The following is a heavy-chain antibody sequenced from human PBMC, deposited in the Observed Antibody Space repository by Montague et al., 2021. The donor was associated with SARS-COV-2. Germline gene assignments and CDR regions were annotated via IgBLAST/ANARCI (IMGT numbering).Heavy chain of an antibody. D-gene: IGHD3-22*01. CDR3: AHRIARLYDTSAFLWCRCDF. CDR2: IYWDDDK. CDR1: GFSLSTTGVG. Sequence: PALVKPTQTLTLTCTFSGFSLSTTGVGVGWIRQPPGKALEWLALIYWDDDKRYSPSLQSRLTITNDTSKHQVVLTMTNMDPVDTATYYCAHRIARLYDTSAFLWCRCDFGGQGTLVTVSS. V-gene: IGHV2-5*02. J-gene: IGHJ4*02.